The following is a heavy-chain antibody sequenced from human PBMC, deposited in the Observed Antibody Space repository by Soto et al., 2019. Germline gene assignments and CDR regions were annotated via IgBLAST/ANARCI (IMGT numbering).Heavy chain of an antibody. CDR2: IKQDGSEK. CDR3: ARDTPLWFGESYFDY. CDR1: GFTFSSYW. Sequence: PGGSLRLSCAASGFTFSSYWMSWVRQAPGKGLEWVANIKQDGSEKYYVDSVKGRFTISRDNAKNSLYLQMNSLRAEDMAVYYCARDTPLWFGESYFDYWGQGTLVTVSS. J-gene: IGHJ4*02. V-gene: IGHV3-7*04. D-gene: IGHD3-10*01.